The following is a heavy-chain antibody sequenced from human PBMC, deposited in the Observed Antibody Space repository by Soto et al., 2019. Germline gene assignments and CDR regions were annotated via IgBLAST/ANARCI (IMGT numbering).Heavy chain of an antibody. CDR1: GGTFSSYA. CDR3: ARGTSIVATIRPPPTFPTLDY. CDR2: IIPIFGTA. V-gene: IGHV1-69*13. J-gene: IGHJ4*02. Sequence: ASVKVSCKASGGTFSSYAISWVRQAPGQGLEWMGGIIPIFGTANYAQKFQGRVTITADESTSTAYMELSSLRSEDTAVYYCARGTSIVATIRPPPTFPTLDYWGQGTLVTVSS. D-gene: IGHD5-12*01.